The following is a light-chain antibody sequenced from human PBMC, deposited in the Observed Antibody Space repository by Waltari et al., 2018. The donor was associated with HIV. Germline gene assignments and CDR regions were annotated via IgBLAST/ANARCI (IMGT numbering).Light chain of an antibody. CDR3: HHYNNWRET. CDR2: GTS. Sequence: EILMTQSPATLSVSPGERATLSCRAIQSVNSNLAWYQQKPGQTPRLLIYGTSTRATDIPARFSGSGSGTEVTLTISSLQSEDFAVYYCHHYNNWRETFGQGTKVEIK. V-gene: IGKV3-15*01. J-gene: IGKJ1*01. CDR1: QSVNSN.